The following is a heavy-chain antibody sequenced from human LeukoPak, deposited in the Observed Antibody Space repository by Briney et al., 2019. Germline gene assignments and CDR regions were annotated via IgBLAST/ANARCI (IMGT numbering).Heavy chain of an antibody. CDR1: GFIFSRYS. CDR3: ARDFRTQLDGYSPPYHFDY. CDR2: ISSSSSYI. D-gene: IGHD5-24*01. V-gene: IGHV3-21*01. J-gene: IGHJ4*02. Sequence: NPGGSLRLSCEASGFIFSRYSMSWVRQAPGKGLEWVSSISSSSSYIYYGDSLRGRFTISRDNAKNTLYLQMNSLRAEDTAVYYCARDFRTQLDGYSPPYHFDYWGQGILVTVSS.